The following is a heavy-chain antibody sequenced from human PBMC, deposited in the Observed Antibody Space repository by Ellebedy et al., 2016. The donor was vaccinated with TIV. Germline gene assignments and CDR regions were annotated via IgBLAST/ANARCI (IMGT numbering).Heavy chain of an antibody. V-gene: IGHV3-23*01. J-gene: IGHJ4*02. Sequence: GESLKISCAASGFTFSNYVMSWVRQAPGKGLEWVSTISAGGGATYYADSVKGRFNISRDNSENTLYLQMNSLRAEDTAVYYCAKDRFSSAWYGGYFDYWGQGTLVTVSS. CDR3: AKDRFSSAWYGGYFDY. CDR1: GFTFSNYV. D-gene: IGHD6-19*01. CDR2: ISAGGGAT.